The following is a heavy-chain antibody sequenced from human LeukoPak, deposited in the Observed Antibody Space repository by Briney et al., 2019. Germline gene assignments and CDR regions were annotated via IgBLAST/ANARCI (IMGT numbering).Heavy chain of an antibody. CDR3: ARGGTTVTYFDY. Sequence: ASVKVSCKASGYTFTSYAMHWVRQAPGQRLEWMGWINAGNGNTKYSQKFQGRVTITRDTSASTAYMELSSLRSEDTAVYYCARGGTTVTYFDYWGQGTLVTVSS. D-gene: IGHD4-17*01. CDR1: GYTFTSYA. CDR2: INAGNGNT. V-gene: IGHV1-3*01. J-gene: IGHJ4*02.